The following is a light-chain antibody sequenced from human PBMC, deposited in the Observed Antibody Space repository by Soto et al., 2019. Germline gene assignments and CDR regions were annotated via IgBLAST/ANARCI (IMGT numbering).Light chain of an antibody. J-gene: IGLJ1*01. CDR1: SSDVGNYNL. CDR2: EGG. CDR3: CSYTAGGTI. V-gene: IGLV2-14*02. Sequence: QSALTQPASVSGSPGQSITISCTGTSSDVGNYNLVSWYQQYPGKAPKLMIYEGGKRPSGVSNRFSGSKSGNTASLTISGLQAEDEADYYCCSYTAGGTIFGTGTKLTVL.